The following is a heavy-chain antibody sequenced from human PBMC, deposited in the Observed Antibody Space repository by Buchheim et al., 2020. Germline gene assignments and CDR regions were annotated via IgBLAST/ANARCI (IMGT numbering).Heavy chain of an antibody. CDR2: ISYDGSNK. CDR1: GFTFSSYG. Sequence: QVQLVESGGGVVQPGRSLRLSCAASGFTFSSYGMHWVRQAPGKGLEWVAVISYDGSNKYYADSVKGRFNISRDNSKNTLYLQMNSLRAEDTAVYYCAKDRDSSGWFSSDYWGQGTL. V-gene: IGHV3-30*18. CDR3: AKDRDSSGWFSSDY. D-gene: IGHD6-19*01. J-gene: IGHJ4*02.